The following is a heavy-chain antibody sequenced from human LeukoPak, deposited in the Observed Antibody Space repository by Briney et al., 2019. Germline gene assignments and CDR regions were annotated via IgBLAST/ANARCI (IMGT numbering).Heavy chain of an antibody. V-gene: IGHV3-64*02. CDR2: ISYNGGST. CDR1: GFTFSSYA. D-gene: IGHD6-19*01. Sequence: PGGSLRLSCAASGFTFSSYAMHWVRQAPGKGLEYLSAISYNGGSTYYADSVKGRFTISRDNSKNTLYLQKGSLRAEDMAVYYCARSGSSGWYSDYWGQGTLVTVSS. CDR3: ARSGSSGWYSDY. J-gene: IGHJ4*02.